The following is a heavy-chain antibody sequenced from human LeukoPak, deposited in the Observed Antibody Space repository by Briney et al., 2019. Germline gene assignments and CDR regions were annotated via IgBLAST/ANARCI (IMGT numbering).Heavy chain of an antibody. CDR1: GGSTSSYY. V-gene: IGHV4-59*01. CDR3: ARGWELLPPGAFDI. J-gene: IGHJ3*02. CDR2: IYYSGST. D-gene: IGHD1-26*01. Sequence: SETLSLTCTVSGGSTSSYYWSWIRQPPGKGLEWIGYIYYSGSTNYNPSLKSRVTISVDTSKNQFSLKLSSVTAADTAVYYCARGWELLPPGAFDIWGQGTMVTVSS.